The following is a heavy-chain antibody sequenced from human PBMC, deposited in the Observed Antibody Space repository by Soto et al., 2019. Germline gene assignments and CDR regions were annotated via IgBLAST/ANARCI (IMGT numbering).Heavy chain of an antibody. D-gene: IGHD3-3*01. CDR2: IYWDDDR. CDR3: AHSPWNGTKAYFDY. Sequence: QITLKESTPTLVKPTQTLTLTCTFSGFSLSTSGVGVGWIRQPPGKALGWLALIYWDDDRRNSPSLKSRLTITKDTTKNQVVLTRTNIDAVDTATYYCAHSPWNGTKAYFDYWGQGTLVTVSS. CDR1: GFSLSTSGVG. V-gene: IGHV2-5*02. J-gene: IGHJ4*02.